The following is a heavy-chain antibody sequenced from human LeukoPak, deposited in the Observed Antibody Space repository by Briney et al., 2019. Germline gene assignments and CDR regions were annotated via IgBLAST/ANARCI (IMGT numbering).Heavy chain of an antibody. CDR3: AKDPITMIVVVTLDY. CDR2: ITARGGST. CDR1: GFTFSNSA. V-gene: IGHV3-23*01. D-gene: IGHD3-22*01. Sequence: GGSLRLSCAASGFTFSNSAMSWVRQAPGKGLDWVSTITARGGSTYHADSVQGRLTVSRDNSKNTLYLQMNSLRAEDTAVYYCAKDPITMIVVVTLDYWGQGTLVTVSS. J-gene: IGHJ4*02.